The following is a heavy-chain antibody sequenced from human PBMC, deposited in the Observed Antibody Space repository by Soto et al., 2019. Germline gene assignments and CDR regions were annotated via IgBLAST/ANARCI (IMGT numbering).Heavy chain of an antibody. CDR1: GGSISSGGYY. D-gene: IGHD4-17*01. V-gene: IGHV4-31*03. CDR2: IYYSGST. Sequence: QVQLQESGPGLVKPSQTLSLTCTVSGGSISSGGYYWSWIRQHPGKGLEWIGYIYYSGSTYYNPSLTSRVTISVDTSKTQFSLKLSSVTAADTAVYYCARAYGDYEDAFDIWGQGTMVTVSS. CDR3: ARAYGDYEDAFDI. J-gene: IGHJ3*02.